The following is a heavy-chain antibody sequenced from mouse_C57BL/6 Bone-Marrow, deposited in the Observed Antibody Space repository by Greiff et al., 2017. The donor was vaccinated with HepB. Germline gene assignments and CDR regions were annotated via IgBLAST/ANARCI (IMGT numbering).Heavy chain of an antibody. Sequence: ESGPGILQPSQTLSLTCSFSGFSLSTFGMGVGWIRQPSGKGLEWLAHIWWDDDKYYNPVLKSRLTISKDTSKNQIFLQIADVDTADTATYYCARIRWGYDFDYWGQGTTLTVSS. V-gene: IGHV8-8*01. CDR1: GFSLSTFGMG. CDR2: IWWDDDK. J-gene: IGHJ2*01. CDR3: ARIRWGYDFDY. D-gene: IGHD2-2*01.